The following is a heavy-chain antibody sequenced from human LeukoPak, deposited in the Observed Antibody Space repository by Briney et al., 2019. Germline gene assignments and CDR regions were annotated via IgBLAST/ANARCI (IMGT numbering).Heavy chain of an antibody. CDR3: AGEMATTSLDAFDY. V-gene: IGHV3-48*03. D-gene: IGHD5-24*01. CDR2: MSSSGNSK. Sequence: GGSLRLSCAASGFTLSSYEMNWVRQAPGKGLEWVSYMSSSGNSKHYADSVKGRFTISRGNAKNSLYLQMNSLRAEDTAVYYCAGEMATTSLDAFDYWGQGTLVTVSS. J-gene: IGHJ4*02. CDR1: GFTLSSYE.